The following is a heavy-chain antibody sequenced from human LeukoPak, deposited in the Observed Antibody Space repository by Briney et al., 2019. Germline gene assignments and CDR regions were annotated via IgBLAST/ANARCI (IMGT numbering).Heavy chain of an antibody. CDR2: ISAYNCNT. CDR3: ARDYDSSAHGVDY. CDR1: GSTFTSYG. V-gene: IGHV1-18*01. D-gene: IGHD3-22*01. Sequence: ASVKLSCKASGSTFTSYGISWVRQAPGHWLEWVGWISAYNCNTNYAKKLQGRVTITTDTSTSTAYMELRSLRSDDTAVYYCARDYDSSAHGVDYWGQGTLVTVSS. J-gene: IGHJ4*02.